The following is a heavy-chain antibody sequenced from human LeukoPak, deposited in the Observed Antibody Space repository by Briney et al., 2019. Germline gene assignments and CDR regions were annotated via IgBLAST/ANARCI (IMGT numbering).Heavy chain of an antibody. J-gene: IGHJ4*02. D-gene: IGHD3-3*01. CDR1: GFTFATYS. CDR3: ARVIFGVVLYYFDS. V-gene: IGHV3-48*04. CDR2: ISSSGGIM. Sequence: PGGSLRLSCAASGFTFATYSMTWVRQAPGKGPEWVSYISSSGGIMYYADSVKGRFTISRDNAEKSLYLQMNSLRAEDTAVYYCARVIFGVVLYYFDSWGQGTLVTVSS.